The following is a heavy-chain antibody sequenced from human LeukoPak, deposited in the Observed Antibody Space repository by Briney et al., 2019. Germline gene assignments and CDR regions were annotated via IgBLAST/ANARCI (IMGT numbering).Heavy chain of an antibody. CDR2: IYYSGST. J-gene: IGHJ5*02. Sequence: SETLSLTCTVSGGSISGISYYWGWIRQPPGKGLEWIGVIYYSGSTYYNPSLKSRVTISVDTSKNQFSLKLGSVTAADTAVYYCAKSNSWYRWFDPWGQGTLVTVSS. CDR3: AKSNSWYRWFDP. CDR1: GGSISGISYY. D-gene: IGHD6-13*01. V-gene: IGHV4-39*01.